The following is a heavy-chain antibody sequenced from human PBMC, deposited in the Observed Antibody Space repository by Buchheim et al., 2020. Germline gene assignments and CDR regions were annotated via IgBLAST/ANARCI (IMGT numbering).Heavy chain of an antibody. CDR3: ARMAGHRDCSGGTCYSRWDFDY. V-gene: IGHV4-61*02. D-gene: IGHD2-15*01. Sequence: QVQLQESGPGLVKPSQTLSLTCTVSGGSISSGSYYWSWIRQPAGKGLEWIGRIYTSGSTNYNPSLKSRVTISVDTSKNQLSLKLSSVTAADTAVYYCARMAGHRDCSGGTCYSRWDFDYWGQGSL. CDR2: IYTSGST. J-gene: IGHJ4*02. CDR1: GGSISSGSYY.